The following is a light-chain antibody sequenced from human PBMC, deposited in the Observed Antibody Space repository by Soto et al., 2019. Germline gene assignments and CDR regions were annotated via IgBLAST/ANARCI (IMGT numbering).Light chain of an antibody. CDR2: DVS. Sequence: QSALTQPASVSGSPGQSITISCTGSRSDVGGYDYVSWYQHHPGKAPKLMIHDVSNRPSGVSNRFPGSKSGKTASLTISGLQAEDEADYYCSSYTSSSTPYVFGTGTKLTVL. V-gene: IGLV2-14*03. CDR3: SSYTSSSTPYV. CDR1: RSDVGGYDY. J-gene: IGLJ1*01.